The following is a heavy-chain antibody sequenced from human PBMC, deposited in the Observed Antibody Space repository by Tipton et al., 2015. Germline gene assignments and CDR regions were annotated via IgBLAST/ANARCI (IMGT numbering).Heavy chain of an antibody. V-gene: IGHV4-61*08. Sequence: GLVKPSETLSLTCSVSGASVTSGGWSWIRQPPGKGLQWIGYISYSGSTNYHPSLNSRVTISVDTSKNQFSLQLNSVTAADTAVYYCARQYSVGNTGRWFDPWGQGTLVTVSS. CDR3: ARQYSVGNTGRWFDP. CDR2: ISYSGST. CDR1: GASVTSGG. D-gene: IGHD1-14*01. J-gene: IGHJ5*02.